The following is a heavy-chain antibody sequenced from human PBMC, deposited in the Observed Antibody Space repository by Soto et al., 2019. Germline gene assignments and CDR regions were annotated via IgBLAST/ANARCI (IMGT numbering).Heavy chain of an antibody. CDR3: ARTRGGYGYYYYYGMDV. Sequence: TLSLTCTVSGGSISSYYWSWIRQPPGKGLEWIGYIYYSGSTNYNPSLKSRVTISVDTSKNQFSLKLSSVTAADTAVYYCARTRGGYGYYYYYGMDVWGQGTTVTVSS. CDR2: IYYSGST. V-gene: IGHV4-59*01. J-gene: IGHJ6*02. D-gene: IGHD3-22*01. CDR1: GGSISSYY.